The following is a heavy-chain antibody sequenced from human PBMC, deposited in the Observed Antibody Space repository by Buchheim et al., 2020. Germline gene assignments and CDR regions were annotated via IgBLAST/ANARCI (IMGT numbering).Heavy chain of an antibody. CDR2: ISYDGSNK. CDR1: GFTFSSYG. CDR3: AKDQGGYDSSAFDI. D-gene: IGHD5-12*01. Sequence: QVQLVECGGGVVLPGRSLRLSCAASGFTFSSYGMHWVRQAPGKGLEWVAVISYDGSNKYYADSVKGRFTISRDNSKNTLYLQMNSLRAEDTAVYYCAKDQGGYDSSAFDIWGQGT. V-gene: IGHV3-30*18. J-gene: IGHJ3*02.